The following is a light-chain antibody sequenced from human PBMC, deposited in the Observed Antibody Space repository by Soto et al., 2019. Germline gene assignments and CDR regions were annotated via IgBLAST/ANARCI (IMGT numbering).Light chain of an antibody. J-gene: IGLJ2*01. CDR3: TSCTSNTTML. CDR1: SSDIGAYNF. Sequence: QSALTQPASVSGSPGQSITISCTGTSSDIGAYNFVSWYQQHPGKAPTLMLYDVNIRPSGVSNRLSGSKSGNTASLTISGLEDEDEDDYYCTSCTSNTTMLFGGGTQLTAL. V-gene: IGLV2-14*03. CDR2: DVN.